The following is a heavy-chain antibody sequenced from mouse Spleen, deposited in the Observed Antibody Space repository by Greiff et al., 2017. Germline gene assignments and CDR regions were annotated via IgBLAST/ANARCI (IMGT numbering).Heavy chain of an antibody. CDR2: ISSGGGNT. CDR3: ARLYGNYYYFDY. D-gene: IGHD2-1*01. V-gene: IGHV5-9*04. J-gene: IGHJ2*01. CDR1: GFTFSSYT. Sequence: EVHLVESGGGLVKPGGSLKLSCAASGFTFSSYTMSWVRQTPAKRLEWVATISSGGGNTYYPDSVKGRFTISRDNARNTLYLQMSSLRSEDTAMYYCARLYGNYYYFDYWGQGTTLTVSS.